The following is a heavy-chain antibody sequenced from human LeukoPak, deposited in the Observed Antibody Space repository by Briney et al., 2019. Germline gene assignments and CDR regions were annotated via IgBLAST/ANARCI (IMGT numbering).Heavy chain of an antibody. V-gene: IGHV3-64*01. CDR1: GFTFSTYP. J-gene: IGHJ6*03. CDR2: IISNGGST. CDR3: ARVFGVKGYYMDV. D-gene: IGHD3-10*01. Sequence: PGGSLRLSCAASGFTFSTYPMHWVRQAPGRGLEYVSAIISNGGSTYDAYSVKGRFTIYRYNSQNTLYLKMGSLRAEDMAVYYCARVFGVKGYYMDVWGKGTTVTVSS.